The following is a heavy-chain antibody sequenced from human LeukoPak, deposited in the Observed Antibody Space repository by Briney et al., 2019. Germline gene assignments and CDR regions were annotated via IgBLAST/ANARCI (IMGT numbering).Heavy chain of an antibody. CDR2: IKQDGSEK. CDR3: AREKNDYGDAFDY. D-gene: IGHD4-17*01. J-gene: IGHJ4*02. V-gene: IGHV3-7*01. CDR1: GFTFSSYW. Sequence: QSGGSLRLSCAASGFTFSSYWMSWVRQAPGKGLECVANIKQDGSEKYYVDSVKGRFTISRDNAKNSLYLQMNSLRAEDTAVYYCAREKNDYGDAFDYWGQGTLVTVSS.